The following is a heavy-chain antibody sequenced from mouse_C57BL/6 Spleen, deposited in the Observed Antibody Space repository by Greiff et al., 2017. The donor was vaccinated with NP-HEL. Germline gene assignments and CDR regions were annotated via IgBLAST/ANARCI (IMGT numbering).Heavy chain of an antibody. Sequence: QVQLQQSGPELVKPGDSVKISCKASGYAFSSSWMNWVKQRPGKGLEWIGRIYPGDGDTNYNGKFKGKATLTADKSSSTAYMQLSSLTSEDSAVYFCARSKTGTGFAYWGQGTLVTVSA. CDR1: GYAFSSSW. CDR3: ARSKTGTGFAY. J-gene: IGHJ3*01. V-gene: IGHV1-82*01. D-gene: IGHD4-1*01. CDR2: IYPGDGDT.